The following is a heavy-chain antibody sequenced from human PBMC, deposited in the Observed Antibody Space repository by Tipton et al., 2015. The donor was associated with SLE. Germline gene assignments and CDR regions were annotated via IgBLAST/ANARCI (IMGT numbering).Heavy chain of an antibody. CDR3: ARDGRGLGTYWYFDL. V-gene: IGHV4-59*01. Sequence: TLSLTCSVSGVSIGSYYWSWIRQPPGKGLEWLGYIYYSGSTYYNPSLKSRVTISVDTSKNQFSLKLSSVTAADTAVYYCARDGRGLGTYWYFDLWGRGTLVTVSS. J-gene: IGHJ2*01. CDR1: GVSIGSYY. D-gene: IGHD7-27*01. CDR2: IYYSGST.